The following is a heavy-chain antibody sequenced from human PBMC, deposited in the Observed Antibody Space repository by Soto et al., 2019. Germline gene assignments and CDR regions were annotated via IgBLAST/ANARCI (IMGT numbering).Heavy chain of an antibody. CDR2: IGTAGDT. D-gene: IGHD2-15*01. CDR3: ARGLAATTYYFDY. CDR1: GFTFSSYD. Sequence: EVQLVESGGXLVQPGGSLXLSCAASGFTFSSYDMHWVRQATGKGLEWVSAIGTAGDTYYPGSVKGRFTISRENAKNSLYLQMNSLRAGDTAVYYCARGLAATTYYFDYWGQGTLVTVSS. J-gene: IGHJ4*02. V-gene: IGHV3-13*04.